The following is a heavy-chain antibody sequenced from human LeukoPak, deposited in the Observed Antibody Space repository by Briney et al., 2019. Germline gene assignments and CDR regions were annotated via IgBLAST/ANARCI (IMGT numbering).Heavy chain of an antibody. Sequence: SETLSLTCTVSGGSISSFYWSWIRQSPGNGLKWIGYIYYNGNTNYNPSLNSRVTMSVDTSKNQFSLRLSSVTAADTAVYYCARGGSSSSLNHFDFWGQGTLVTVSS. CDR2: IYYNGNT. D-gene: IGHD6-13*01. CDR1: GGSISSFY. V-gene: IGHV4-59*01. CDR3: ARGGSSSSLNHFDF. J-gene: IGHJ4*02.